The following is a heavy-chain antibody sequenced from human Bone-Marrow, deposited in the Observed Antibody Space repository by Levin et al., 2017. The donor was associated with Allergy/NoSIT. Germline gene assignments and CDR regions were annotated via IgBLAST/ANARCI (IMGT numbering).Heavy chain of an antibody. V-gene: IGHV3-21*01. CDR1: GFTFSLYS. J-gene: IGHJ3*02. D-gene: IGHD2/OR15-2a*01. CDR2: ISSSGTDM. Sequence: EASVKVSCTVSGFTFSLYSMNWVRQAPGKGLEWVSSISSSGTDMYNADSVKGRFTISRDNAKNSLNLQMSSLRAEDTAVYYCARGIIGDVRVAHKEAFDIWGQGTMVTVSS. CDR3: ARGIIGDVRVAHKEAFDI.